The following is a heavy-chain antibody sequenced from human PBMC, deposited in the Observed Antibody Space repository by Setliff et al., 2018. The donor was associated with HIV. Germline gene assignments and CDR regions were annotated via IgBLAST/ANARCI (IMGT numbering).Heavy chain of an antibody. CDR2: IYTSGST. D-gene: IGHD3-22*01. CDR1: GGSISSGSYY. V-gene: IGHV4-61*09. J-gene: IGHJ6*03. Sequence: PSETLSLTCTVSGGSISSGSYYWSWIRQPAGKGLEWIGHIYTSGSTNYNPSLKSRVTISVDTSKNQFSLKLRSVTAADTAVYYCARETYYYDNPQYYYYYMDVWGKGTTVTVSS. CDR3: ARETYYYDNPQYYYYYMDV.